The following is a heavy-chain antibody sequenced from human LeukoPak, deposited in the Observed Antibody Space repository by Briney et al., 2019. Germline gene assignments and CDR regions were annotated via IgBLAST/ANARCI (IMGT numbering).Heavy chain of an antibody. CDR1: GGSISSGNYY. J-gene: IGHJ4*02. CDR3: ARVRSSTACYFDY. D-gene: IGHD2-2*01. CDR2: IYTSGTT. V-gene: IGHV4-61*02. Sequence: SETLSLTCTVSGGSISSGNYYWSWTRQPAGKGLEWIGRIYTSGTTNYSPSLKSRVTISVDTSKNQFSLNLSSVTAADTAVYYCARVRSSTACYFDYWGQGTLVTVSS.